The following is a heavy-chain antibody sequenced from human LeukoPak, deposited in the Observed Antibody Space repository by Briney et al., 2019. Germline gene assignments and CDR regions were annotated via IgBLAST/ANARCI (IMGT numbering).Heavy chain of an antibody. CDR1: GFSFSSYW. D-gene: IGHD3-16*01. J-gene: IGHJ5*02. CDR3: AKGDKMLTWRRTYNRFDP. Sequence: GGSLRLSCAASGFSFSSYWMSWVRQAPGKGLEWVANINQDGSDKQYVDSMKGRFTISRDNGKDSVFLQMNSLRAEDTAVYFCAKGDKMLTWRRTYNRFDPWGQGTLVTVSS. CDR2: INQDGSDK. V-gene: IGHV3-7*01.